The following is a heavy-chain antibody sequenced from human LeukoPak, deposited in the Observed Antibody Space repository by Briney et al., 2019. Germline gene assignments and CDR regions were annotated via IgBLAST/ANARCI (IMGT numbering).Heavy chain of an antibody. CDR2: ISYDGSNK. J-gene: IGHJ4*02. D-gene: IGHD4-17*01. V-gene: IGHV3-30-3*01. Sequence: GRSLRLSCAASGFTFSSYAMHWVRQAPGKGLEWVAVISYDGSNKYYADSVKGRFTISRDNSKNTLYLQMNSLRAEDTAVYYCAKELNDYGDYPDYWGQGTLVTVSS. CDR3: AKELNDYGDYPDY. CDR1: GFTFSSYA.